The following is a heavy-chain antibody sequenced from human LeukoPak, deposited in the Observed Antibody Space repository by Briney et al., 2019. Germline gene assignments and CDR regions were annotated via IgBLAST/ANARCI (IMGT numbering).Heavy chain of an antibody. CDR3: ARERPGGTIFGVVIIGEGDWYYYGMDV. CDR2: ISSSGSTI. V-gene: IGHV3-48*03. CDR1: GFTFSSYE. Sequence: GGSLRLSCAASGFTFSSYEMNWVRQAPGKGLEWVSYISSSGSTIYYADSVKGRFTISRDNAKNSLYLQMNSLRAEDTAVYYCARERPGGTIFGVVIIGEGDWYYYGMDVWGQGTTVTVSS. J-gene: IGHJ6*02. D-gene: IGHD3-3*01.